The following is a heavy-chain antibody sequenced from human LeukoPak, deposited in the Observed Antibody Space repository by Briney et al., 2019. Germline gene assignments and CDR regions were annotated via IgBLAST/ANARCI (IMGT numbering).Heavy chain of an antibody. D-gene: IGHD2-21*02. Sequence: GGSLRLSRALSGLTVNDNYMSWVRQAPGKGLEWVSLIFPDGQTYYADFVQGRFSISRDMSRNILFLDMSSLRAEDTAVFFCARANPVDCVFDYWGQRTLVTVSS. CDR1: GLTVNDNY. V-gene: IGHV3-53*01. CDR2: IFPDGQT. J-gene: IGHJ4*02. CDR3: ARANPVDCVFDY.